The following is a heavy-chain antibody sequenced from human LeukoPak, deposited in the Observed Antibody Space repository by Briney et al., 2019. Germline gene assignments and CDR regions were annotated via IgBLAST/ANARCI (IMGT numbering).Heavy chain of an antibody. J-gene: IGHJ4*02. CDR2: ISKSGRTT. V-gene: IGHV3-48*03. CDR3: ARGLGGGSCYLDY. CDR1: GFTFSSYE. D-gene: IGHD2-15*01. Sequence: PGGSLRLSCAASGFTFSSYEMNWVRQAPGKGLEWVSYISKSGRTTYYVDSVKGRFTISRDNAKKSLYLQMNSLRAEDTAAYYCARGLGGGSCYLDYWGQGTLVTVSS.